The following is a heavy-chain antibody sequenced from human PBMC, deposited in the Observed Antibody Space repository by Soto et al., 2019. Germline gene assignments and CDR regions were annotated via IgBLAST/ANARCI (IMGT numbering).Heavy chain of an antibody. V-gene: IGHV1-18*04. D-gene: IGHD5-18*01. Sequence: HVQLVQSGAEVKKPGASVKVSCKASGYTFTSYGISWVRQAPGQGLEWMGWISTYNGNTNYAQKIQGRVTMTTDTSTGTANMELRSLRSDDTAVYYCARDPPRRYSSGQGLDYWGQGTLVTVSS. CDR1: GYTFTSYG. CDR2: ISTYNGNT. J-gene: IGHJ4*02. CDR3: ARDPPRRYSSGQGLDY.